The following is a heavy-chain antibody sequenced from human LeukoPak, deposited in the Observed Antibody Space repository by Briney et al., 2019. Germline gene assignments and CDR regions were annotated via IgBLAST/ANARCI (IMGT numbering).Heavy chain of an antibody. D-gene: IGHD3-10*01. Sequence: SETLSLTCTVSGGSISSSSYYWGWSRQPPGKGLEWIGSIYYSGSTYYNPSLKSRVTISVDTSKNQFSLKLSSVTAADTAVYYCARHSITMVRGVLYNWFDPWGQGTLVTVSS. CDR1: GGSISSSSYY. CDR2: IYYSGST. V-gene: IGHV4-39*01. J-gene: IGHJ5*02. CDR3: ARHSITMVRGVLYNWFDP.